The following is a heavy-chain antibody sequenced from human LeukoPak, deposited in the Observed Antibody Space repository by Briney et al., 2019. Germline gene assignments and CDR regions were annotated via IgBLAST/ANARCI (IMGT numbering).Heavy chain of an antibody. CDR2: IAVGSGNT. CDR1: GFTFTSSA. Sequence: GTSVRVSCKASGFTFTSSAVQWVRQARGQRLEWIGWIAVGSGNTNYAQKFQERVTITRDMSTSTAYMELSSLRSDDTAVYYCAADPSGSYGVGAFDIWGQGTMVTVSS. CDR3: AADPSGSYGVGAFDI. D-gene: IGHD1-26*01. V-gene: IGHV1-58*01. J-gene: IGHJ3*02.